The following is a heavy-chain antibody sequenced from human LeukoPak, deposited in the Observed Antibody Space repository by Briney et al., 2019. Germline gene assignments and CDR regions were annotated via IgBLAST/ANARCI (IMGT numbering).Heavy chain of an antibody. V-gene: IGHV3-11*05. CDR1: EDTCGGYY. CDR2: ISTTSSYT. CDR3: ARGIAAAANYFDY. J-gene: IGHJ4*02. D-gene: IGHD6-13*01. Sequence: GDSLRLSCAASEDTCGGYYSSSMRQAPGKGLEWVSYISTTSSYTNHADSVKGRFTISRDNAKNSLYLQMNSLRAEDTAVYYCARGIAAAANYFDYWGQGTLVTVSS.